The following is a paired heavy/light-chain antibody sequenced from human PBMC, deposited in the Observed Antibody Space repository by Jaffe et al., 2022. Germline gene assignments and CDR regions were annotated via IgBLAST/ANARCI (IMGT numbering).Light chain of an antibody. CDR1: SGSIASNY. CDR3: QSYDSSNWV. Sequence: NFMLTQPHSVSESPGKTVTISCTGSSGSIASNYVQWYQQRPGSAPTTVIYEDNQRPSGVPDRFSGSIDSSSNSASLTISGLKTEDEADYYCQSYDSSNWVFGGGTKLTVL. J-gene: IGLJ3*02. V-gene: IGLV6-57*02. CDR2: EDN.
Heavy chain of an antibody. Sequence: EVQLVESGGGLVQPGGSLRLSCAASGFTFSSYEMNWVRQAPGKGLEWVSYISSSGSTIYYADSVKGRFTISRDNAKNSLYLQMNSLRAEDTAVYYCASDWYYYDSSGYDAFDIWGQGTMVTVSS. V-gene: IGHV3-48*03. CDR1: GFTFSSYE. D-gene: IGHD3-22*01. CDR2: ISSSGSTI. CDR3: ASDWYYYDSSGYDAFDI. J-gene: IGHJ3*02.